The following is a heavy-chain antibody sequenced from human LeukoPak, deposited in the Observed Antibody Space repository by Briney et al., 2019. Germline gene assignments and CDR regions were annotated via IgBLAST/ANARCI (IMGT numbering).Heavy chain of an antibody. CDR1: GGSISSYY. Sequence: PSETLSLTCTVSGGSISSYYWSWIRQPAGKGLEWIGRIYTSGSTNYNPSLKSRVTMSVDTSKNQFSLKLSSVTAADTAVYYCARVSYSSGWYPNFDYWGQGTLVTVSS. V-gene: IGHV4-4*07. CDR2: IYTSGST. D-gene: IGHD6-19*01. J-gene: IGHJ4*02. CDR3: ARVSYSSGWYPNFDY.